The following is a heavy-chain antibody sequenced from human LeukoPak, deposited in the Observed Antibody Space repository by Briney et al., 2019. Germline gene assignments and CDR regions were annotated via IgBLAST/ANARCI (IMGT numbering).Heavy chain of an antibody. CDR3: AKDLYSSGWWEVDY. CDR2: ISYDGSNK. J-gene: IGHJ4*02. Sequence: GGSLRPSCAASGFTFISYGMHWVRQAPGTGLEWVAVISYDGSNKYYADSVKGRFTISRDNSKNTLYLQMNSLRAEDTAMYYCAKDLYSSGWWEVDYWGQGTLVTVSS. V-gene: IGHV3-30*18. CDR1: GFTFISYG. D-gene: IGHD6-19*01.